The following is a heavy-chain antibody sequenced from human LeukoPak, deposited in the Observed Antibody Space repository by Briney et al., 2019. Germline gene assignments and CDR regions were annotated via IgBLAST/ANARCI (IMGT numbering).Heavy chain of an antibody. CDR1: GGSFSGYY. CDR2: INHSGST. Sequence: SETLSLTCAVYGGSFSGYYWSWIRQPPGKGLEWIGEINHSGSTNYNPSLKSRVTISVDTSKNQFSLKLSSVTAADTAVYYCARGGKGRNYYYYGMDVWGQGTTVTVSS. V-gene: IGHV4-34*01. CDR3: ARGGKGRNYYYYGMDV. J-gene: IGHJ6*02.